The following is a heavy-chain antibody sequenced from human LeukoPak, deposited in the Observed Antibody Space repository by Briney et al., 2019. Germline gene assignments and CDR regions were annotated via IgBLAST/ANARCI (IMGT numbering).Heavy chain of an antibody. D-gene: IGHD1-26*01. J-gene: IGHJ2*01. Sequence: PSETLSLTCTVSGGSISSSSYYWGWIRQPPGKGLEWIGSIYYSGSTYYNPSLKSRVTISVDTSKNQFSLKLSSVTAADTAVYYCARGVGATSGYWYFDLWGRGTLVTVSS. V-gene: IGHV4-39*07. CDR3: ARGVGATSGYWYFDL. CDR2: IYYSGST. CDR1: GGSISSSSYY.